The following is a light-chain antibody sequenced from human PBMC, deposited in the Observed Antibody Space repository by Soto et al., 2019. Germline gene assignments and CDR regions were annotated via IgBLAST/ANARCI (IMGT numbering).Light chain of an antibody. CDR3: CSYAGSYTDV. V-gene: IGLV2-11*01. J-gene: IGLJ1*01. CDR1: SSDVGGYNY. Sequence: QSALTQPRSVSGSPVQSVTIACTGTSSDVGGYNYVSWYQQHPGKAPKLMIYDVSKRPSGVPDRFSGSKSGNTASLTISALQAEDEADYFCCSYAGSYTDVFGPGTKLTVL. CDR2: DVS.